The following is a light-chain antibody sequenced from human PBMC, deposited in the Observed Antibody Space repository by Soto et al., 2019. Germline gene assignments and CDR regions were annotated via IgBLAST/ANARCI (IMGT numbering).Light chain of an antibody. Sequence: VLTQSPVTLSWSPGERATLSCMASQSVSSTYLAWYQQKPGQAPRLLIYGASSRATGIPDRFSGSGSGTDFTLTISRLQPEDFAAYYCQQYSSYPSTCGQGT. V-gene: IGKV3-20*01. CDR1: QSVSSTY. J-gene: IGKJ5*01. CDR2: GAS. CDR3: QQYSSYPST.